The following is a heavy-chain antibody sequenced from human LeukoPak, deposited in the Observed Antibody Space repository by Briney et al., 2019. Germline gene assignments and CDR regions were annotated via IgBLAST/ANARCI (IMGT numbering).Heavy chain of an antibody. CDR2: IHDSGST. D-gene: IGHD2-2*01. CDR1: GGSMSGYY. CDR3: ARAPLPAAKFDP. Sequence: PSETLSLTCTVSGGSMSGYYWTWIRQPPGKGLEWIAYIHDSGSTIYSPTLKSRVTLSLDTSKNQFSLQVRSVTTADTAIYYCARAPLPAAKFDPWGQGILVTVSS. J-gene: IGHJ5*02. V-gene: IGHV4-59*01.